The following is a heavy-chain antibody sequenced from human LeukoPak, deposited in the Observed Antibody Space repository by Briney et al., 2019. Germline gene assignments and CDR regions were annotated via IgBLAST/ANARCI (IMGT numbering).Heavy chain of an antibody. J-gene: IGHJ4*02. CDR1: GYTFTSYY. V-gene: IGHV3-30*02. CDR3: AKQYCSGGSCYSGDYFDY. Sequence: SCKASGYTFTSYYMHWVRQAPGKGLEWMAFIRYDGSNKYYTDSVKGRFTISRDNSKNTLYLQMNSLRAEDTAVYYCAKQYCSGGSCYSGDYFDYWGQGTLVTVSS. D-gene: IGHD2-15*01. CDR2: IRYDGSNK.